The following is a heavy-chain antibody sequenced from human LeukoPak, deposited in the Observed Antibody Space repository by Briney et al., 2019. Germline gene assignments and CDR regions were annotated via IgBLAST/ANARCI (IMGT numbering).Heavy chain of an antibody. D-gene: IGHD3-22*01. Sequence: GGSLRLSCAASGFTFSNYAMHWVRQAPGKGLEWVAVISYDGSNKYYADSVKGRFTISRDNSKNTLYLQMNSLRAEDTAVYYCARVGKEGPTYYYDSSGYPFDYWGQGTLVTVSS. CDR2: ISYDGSNK. J-gene: IGHJ4*02. CDR1: GFTFSNYA. V-gene: IGHV3-30-3*01. CDR3: ARVGKEGPTYYYDSSGYPFDY.